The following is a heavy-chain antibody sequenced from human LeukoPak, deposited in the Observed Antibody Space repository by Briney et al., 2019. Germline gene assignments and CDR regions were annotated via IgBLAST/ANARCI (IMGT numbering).Heavy chain of an antibody. Sequence: PGGSLRLSCAASGFTFSSYSMNWVRQAPGKGLEWVSYISSSTNTIYYADSVKGRITISRDNAKNSLYLQMNSLRAEDTAVYYCARETSFLSGNFDYWGQGTLVTVSS. CDR1: GFTFSSYS. J-gene: IGHJ4*02. D-gene: IGHD3-10*01. V-gene: IGHV3-48*04. CDR3: ARETSFLSGNFDY. CDR2: ISSSTNTI.